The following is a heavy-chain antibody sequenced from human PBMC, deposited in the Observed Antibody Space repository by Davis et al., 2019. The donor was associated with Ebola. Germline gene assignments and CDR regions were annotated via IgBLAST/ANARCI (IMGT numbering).Heavy chain of an antibody. D-gene: IGHD6-19*01. Sequence: ASVKVSCKASGYTFTSYGISWVRQAPGQGLEWMGWINAYNGNTNYAQKLQGRVTMTTDTSTSTAYMELRSLRSDDTAVYYCARARKLSSGWYNWFDPWGQGTLVTVSS. CDR3: ARARKLSSGWYNWFDP. J-gene: IGHJ5*02. CDR1: GYTFTSYG. V-gene: IGHV1-18*01. CDR2: INAYNGNT.